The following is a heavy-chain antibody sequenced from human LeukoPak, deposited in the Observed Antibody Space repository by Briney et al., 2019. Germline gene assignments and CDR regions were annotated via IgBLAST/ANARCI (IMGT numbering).Heavy chain of an antibody. D-gene: IGHD6-13*01. J-gene: IGHJ4*02. CDR3: ARDVGAAAFDY. CDR1: GFTFSSYW. CDR2: INSDGSST. V-gene: IGHV3-74*01. Sequence: GGALRLSCAASGFTFSSYWRHWVRQAPGKGLVWVSRINSDGSSTSYADSVKGRFTISRDNAKNTLYLQMNSLRAEDTAVYYCARDVGAAAFDYWGQGTLVTVSS.